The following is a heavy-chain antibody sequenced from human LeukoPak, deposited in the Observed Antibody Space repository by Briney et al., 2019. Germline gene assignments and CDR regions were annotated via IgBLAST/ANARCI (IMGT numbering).Heavy chain of an antibody. Sequence: SVKVSCKASGGTFSSYTISWVRQAPGQGLEWMGRIIPILGIANYAQKFQGRVTVTADKSTSTAYMELSSLRSGDTAVYYCARLGDYSNYGFDYWGQGTLVTVSS. J-gene: IGHJ4*02. CDR2: IIPILGIA. V-gene: IGHV1-69*02. D-gene: IGHD4-11*01. CDR3: ARLGDYSNYGFDY. CDR1: GGTFSSYT.